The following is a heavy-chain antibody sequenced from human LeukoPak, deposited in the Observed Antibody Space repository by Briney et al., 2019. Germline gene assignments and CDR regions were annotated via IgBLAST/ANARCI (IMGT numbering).Heavy chain of an antibody. CDR1: GGSITSSDYW. CDR3: ARRSSSWYYFED. Sequence: PSETLSLTCTVSGGSITSSDYWWAWIRLPPGRGLEWIGSIYYSGSTYYNPPLKSRATISVDTSKNQFSLKLSSVTAADAAVYFCARRSSSWYYFEDWGQGTLVIVSS. J-gene: IGHJ4*02. V-gene: IGHV4-39*07. D-gene: IGHD6-13*01. CDR2: IYYSGST.